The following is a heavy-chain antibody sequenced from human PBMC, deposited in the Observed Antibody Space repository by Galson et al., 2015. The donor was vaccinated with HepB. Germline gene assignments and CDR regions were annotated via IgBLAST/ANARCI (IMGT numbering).Heavy chain of an antibody. CDR2: IYYSGST. CDR1: GGSISSGSYY. D-gene: IGHD1-26*01. J-gene: IGHJ5*01. Sequence: ATLFPSCTVSGGSISSGSYYWRWIRQPPGKGLEWIGYIYYSGSTNYNPSLKSRVTIPVDTSKNQFSLKLSSVTAADTAVYYCARVFLVGASCWFDYWGQGTLVTVSS. CDR3: ARVFLVGASCWFDY. V-gene: IGHV4-61*01.